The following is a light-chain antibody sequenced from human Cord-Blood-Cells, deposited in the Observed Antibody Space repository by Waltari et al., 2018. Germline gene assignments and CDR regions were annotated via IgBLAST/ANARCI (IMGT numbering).Light chain of an antibody. V-gene: IGLV3-1*01. CDR1: KLGDKY. CDR2: QDS. CDR3: QAWDSSTAV. J-gene: IGLJ2*01. Sequence: SYELTQPPSVSVSPGQTASITCSGDKLGDKYACWYQQKPGQSPVLVIYQDSKRHSGIPERFSGSNAGSTATLTISGTQAMDEADYYGQAWDSSTAVFGGGTKLTVL.